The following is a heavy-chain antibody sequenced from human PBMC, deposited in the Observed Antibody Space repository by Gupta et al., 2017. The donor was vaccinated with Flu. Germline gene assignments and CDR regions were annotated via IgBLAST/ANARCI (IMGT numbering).Heavy chain of an antibody. D-gene: IGHD2-8*02. J-gene: IGHJ5*02. CDR3: TSRPDGYCAGSRCPTFDP. CDR1: GFDFSDSA. V-gene: IGHV3-73*02. Sequence: EMKLVESGGGLVQPGGSLKLSCAASGFDFSDSAMHWVRQSSGKGLEWIGRIGSRANSYATTIAASVRGRFTISRDDSRNTTYLQINSLKSEDTAVYSCTSRPDGYCAGSRCPTFDPWGQGTVVTVSS. CDR2: IGSRANSYAT.